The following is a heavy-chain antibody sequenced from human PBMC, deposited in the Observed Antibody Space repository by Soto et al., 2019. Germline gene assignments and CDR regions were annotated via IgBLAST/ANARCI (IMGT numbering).Heavy chain of an antibody. CDR2: ISSSTSTI. CDR3: AKDRGGSGAFDI. CDR1: GFTFSIYS. D-gene: IGHD3-10*01. Sequence: GGSLRLSCAASGFTFSIYSMNWVRQAPGKGLEWVSYISSSTSTIYYADSVKGRFTISRDNAKNSLFLEMNSLRAEDTAVYYCAKDRGGSGAFDIWGQGAMVTVSS. V-gene: IGHV3-48*01. J-gene: IGHJ3*02.